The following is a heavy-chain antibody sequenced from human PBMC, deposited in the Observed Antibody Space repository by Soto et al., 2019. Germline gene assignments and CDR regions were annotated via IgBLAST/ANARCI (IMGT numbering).Heavy chain of an antibody. CDR3: ATLPPRVVVSVLPIPT. J-gene: IGHJ4*02. CDR2: TYYRSKWYN. V-gene: IGHV6-1*01. CDR1: GDSVSSNSAA. Sequence: PSQTLSLTCAISGDSVSSNSAAWNWIRQSPSRGLEWLGRTYYRSKWYNDYAVSVKSRITINPDTSNNQFLLKLNSVTAADTAMYYCATLPPRVVVSVLPIPTWGQGTQVTVSS. D-gene: IGHD2-21*01.